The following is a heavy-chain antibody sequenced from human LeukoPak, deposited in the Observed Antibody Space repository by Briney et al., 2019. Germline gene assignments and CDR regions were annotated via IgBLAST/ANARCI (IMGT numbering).Heavy chain of an antibody. Sequence: PGGSLRLSCAASGFTFDGSWMSWVRQAPGKGLEWVANIKGDESAQHYVGSVKGRFTISRDNAKNSLNLQMNSLRAEDTAVYYCARDCSGGSCYSFDYWGQGTLVTVSS. V-gene: IGHV3-7*01. CDR1: GFTFDGSW. J-gene: IGHJ4*02. CDR3: ARDCSGGSCYSFDY. CDR2: IKGDESAQ. D-gene: IGHD2-15*01.